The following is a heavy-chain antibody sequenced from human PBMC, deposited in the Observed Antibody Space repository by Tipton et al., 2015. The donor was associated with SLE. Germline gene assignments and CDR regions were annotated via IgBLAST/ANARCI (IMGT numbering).Heavy chain of an antibody. V-gene: IGHV3-7*01. Sequence: SLRLSCAASGFTFSSYWMSWARQAPGKGLEWVANIKQDGNEKYYVDSVKGRFTISRDNAKNSLYLQMNSLRAEDTAVYYCVSEAVSTTDGDYWGQGTLVTVSS. CDR1: GFTFSSYW. CDR2: IKQDGNEK. J-gene: IGHJ4*02. D-gene: IGHD2/OR15-2a*01. CDR3: VSEAVSTTDGDY.